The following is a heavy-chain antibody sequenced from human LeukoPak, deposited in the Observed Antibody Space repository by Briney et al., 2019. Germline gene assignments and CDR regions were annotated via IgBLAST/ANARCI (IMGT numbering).Heavy chain of an antibody. CDR3: AKVRWDNSGWYYLDY. J-gene: IGHJ4*02. Sequence: GGSLRLSCAASGFTFSSYSMNWVRQAPGKGLGWVSSISSSSSYIYYADSVKGRFTISRDNAKNSLYLQMNSLRAEDTAVYYCAKVRWDNSGWYYLDYWGQGTLVTVSS. CDR2: ISSSSSYI. V-gene: IGHV3-21*01. D-gene: IGHD6-19*01. CDR1: GFTFSSYS.